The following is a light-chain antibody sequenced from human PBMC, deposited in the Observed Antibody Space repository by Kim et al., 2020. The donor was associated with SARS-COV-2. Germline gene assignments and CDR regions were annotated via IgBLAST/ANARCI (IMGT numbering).Light chain of an antibody. J-gene: IGKJ2*01. V-gene: IGKV1-9*01. CDR3: QQLNMYPPYA. Sequence: DIQLTQSPSFLSASVGDRVTITCRASQGIGTYLAWYQAKPGKAPKLLIYGASTLQSGVPSRFSGSGSGTEFTLTINSVQPEDFATYYCQQLNMYPPYAFGQGTKVDIK. CDR1: QGIGTY. CDR2: GAS.